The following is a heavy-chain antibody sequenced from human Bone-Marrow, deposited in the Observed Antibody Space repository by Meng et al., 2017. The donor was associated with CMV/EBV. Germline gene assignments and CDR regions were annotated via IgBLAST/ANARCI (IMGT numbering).Heavy chain of an antibody. CDR1: GFTFSSYG. CDR3: AKPPAIYCSSTSCRGNYYGMDV. J-gene: IGHJ6*02. Sequence: GGSLRLSCAASGFTFSSYGMHWVRQAPGKGLEWVAFIRYDGSNKYYADSVKGRFTISRDNSKNTLYLQMNSLRAEDTAVYYCAKPPAIYCSSTSCRGNYYGMDVWGQGPTDTVSS. V-gene: IGHV3-30*02. CDR2: IRYDGSNK. D-gene: IGHD2-2*01.